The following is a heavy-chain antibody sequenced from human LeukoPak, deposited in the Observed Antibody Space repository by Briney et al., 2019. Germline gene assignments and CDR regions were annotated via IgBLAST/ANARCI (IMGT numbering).Heavy chain of an antibody. CDR3: ASVYGGVADCSSTSCQDFYGMDV. Sequence: ASVKVSCTASGYTFTGYYMHWVRQAPGQGLEWMGWINPNSGCTNYAQKFQGWVTMTRDTSISTAYMELSRLRSDDTAVYYCASVYGGVADCSSTSCQDFYGMDVWGQGTTVTVSS. CDR2: INPNSGCT. J-gene: IGHJ6*02. V-gene: IGHV1-2*04. CDR1: GYTFTGYY. D-gene: IGHD2-2*01.